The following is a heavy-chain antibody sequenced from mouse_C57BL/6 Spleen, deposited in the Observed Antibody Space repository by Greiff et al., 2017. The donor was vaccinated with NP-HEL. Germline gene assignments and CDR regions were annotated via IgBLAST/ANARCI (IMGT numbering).Heavy chain of an antibody. V-gene: IGHV1-54*01. J-gene: IGHJ1*03. CDR2: INPGSGGT. CDR1: GYAFTNYL. D-gene: IGHD3-3*01. Sequence: VQLQQSGAELVRPGTSVKVSCKASGYAFTNYLIEWVKQRPGQGLEWIGVINPGSGGTNYNEKFKGKATLTADKSSSTADMQLSSLTSEDSAVYFCASRGGYWYFDVWGTGTTVTVSS. CDR3: ASRGGYWYFDV.